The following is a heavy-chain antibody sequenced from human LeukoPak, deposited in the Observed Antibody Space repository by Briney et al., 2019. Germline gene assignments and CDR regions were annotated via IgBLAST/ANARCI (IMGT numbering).Heavy chain of an antibody. CDR1: GYTFTGYY. Sequence: ASVKVSCKASGYTFTGYYMHWVRQAPGQGLEWMGWINPNSGGTNYAQKFQGRVTMTRDTSISTAYMELSRLRSGDTAVYYCARDSGSYLYYFDYWGQGTLVTVSS. CDR2: INPNSGGT. CDR3: ARDSGSYLYYFDY. D-gene: IGHD1-26*01. J-gene: IGHJ4*02. V-gene: IGHV1-2*02.